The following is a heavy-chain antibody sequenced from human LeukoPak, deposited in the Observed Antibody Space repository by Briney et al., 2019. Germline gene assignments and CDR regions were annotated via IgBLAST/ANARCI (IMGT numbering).Heavy chain of an antibody. CDR3: ARAAAGGDDPFDV. CDR2: MNPNNDNA. D-gene: IGHD6-25*01. CDR1: GYTFKNYD. V-gene: IGHV1-8*01. Sequence: ATVKVSCKASGYTFKNYDINWVRQAPGQGLEWMAWMNPNNDNAGSAQKFQGRVTMTRDTSINTAYMELSSLRSDDTGVYYCARAAAGGDDPFDVWGQGSLIIVSS. J-gene: IGHJ3*01.